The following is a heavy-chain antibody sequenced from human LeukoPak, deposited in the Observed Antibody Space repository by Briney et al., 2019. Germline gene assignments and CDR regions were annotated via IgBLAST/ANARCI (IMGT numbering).Heavy chain of an antibody. J-gene: IGHJ4*02. D-gene: IGHD3-22*01. CDR3: ATLYGRSGYAYFDY. Sequence: GGSQRLSCAASGXTVSNKYMTWVRQAPGKGLESVSVIYTGGGTYYADSVKGRFTISRDNSKNTLYLQMYRLRAEDTAVYYCATLYGRSGYAYFDYWGQGTLVTVSS. CDR2: IYTGGGT. CDR1: GXTVSNKY. V-gene: IGHV3-66*01.